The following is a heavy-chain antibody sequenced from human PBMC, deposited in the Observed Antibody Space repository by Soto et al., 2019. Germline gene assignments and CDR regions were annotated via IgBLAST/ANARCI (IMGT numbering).Heavy chain of an antibody. Sequence: LRLSCAASGFTFSSYAMHWVRQAPGKGLEWVAVISYDGSNKYYADSVKGRFTISRDNSKNTLYLQMNSLRAEDTAVYYCARAPQTYDFWSGAFDYWGQGTLVTVSS. CDR2: ISYDGSNK. CDR1: GFTFSSYA. J-gene: IGHJ4*02. D-gene: IGHD3-3*01. V-gene: IGHV3-30-3*01. CDR3: ARAPQTYDFWSGAFDY.